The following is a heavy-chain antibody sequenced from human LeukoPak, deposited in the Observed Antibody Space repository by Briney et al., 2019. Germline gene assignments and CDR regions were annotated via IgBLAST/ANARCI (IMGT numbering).Heavy chain of an antibody. CDR2: IGGSDGGI. CDR1: RFTFSSYA. CDR3: AKYRGFGDSYDS. Sequence: GGSLRLSCAASRFTFSSYAMSWVRQAPGMRLEWVSTIGGSDGGIYYADSVKGRFTISRDNSQSTLYLQMNSLRAEDTAVYYCAKYRGFGDSYDSWGQGTLVTVSS. J-gene: IGHJ4*02. V-gene: IGHV3-23*01. D-gene: IGHD3-10*01.